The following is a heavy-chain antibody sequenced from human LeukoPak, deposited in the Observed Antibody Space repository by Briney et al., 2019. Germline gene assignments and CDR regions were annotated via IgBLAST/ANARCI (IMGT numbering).Heavy chain of an antibody. V-gene: IGHV4-38-2*02. CDR3: ARDGSTVAGTASFDI. J-gene: IGHJ3*02. D-gene: IGHD6-19*01. CDR2: IYHSGST. Sequence: PSETLSLTCAVSGYSISSGYYWGWIRQPPGKGLEWIGSIYHSGSTYYSPSLKSRVTISVDTSKNQFSLKLISVTAADTAVYYCARDGSTVAGTASFDIWGQGTLVTVSS. CDR1: GYSISSGYY.